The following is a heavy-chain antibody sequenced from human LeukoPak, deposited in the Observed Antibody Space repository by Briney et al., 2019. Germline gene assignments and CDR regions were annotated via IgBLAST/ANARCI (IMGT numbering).Heavy chain of an antibody. CDR3: AKDKRDSSSWYDY. V-gene: IGHV3-9*01. J-gene: IGHJ4*02. D-gene: IGHD6-13*01. CDR2: ISWNSGSI. Sequence: GGSLRLSCAASGFTFDDYAMHWVRQAPGKGLEWVSGISWNSGSIGYADSMKGRFTISRDNAKNSLYLQMNSLRAEDTALYYCAKDKRDSSSWYDYWGQGTLVTVSS. CDR1: GFTFDDYA.